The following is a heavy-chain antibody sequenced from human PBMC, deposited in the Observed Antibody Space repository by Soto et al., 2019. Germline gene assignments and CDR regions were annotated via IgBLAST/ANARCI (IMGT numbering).Heavy chain of an antibody. V-gene: IGHV4-4*09. CDR1: GGSIGSYY. J-gene: IGHJ3*02. D-gene: IGHD3-22*01. CDR2: INHSGST. CDR3: ARVPQWLWAAFDI. Sequence: PSETLSLTCTVSGGSIGSYYWSWIRQPPGKGLEWIGDINHSGSTNYNPSLKSRVTISVDTSKNQFSLKLSSVTAADTAVYYCARVPQWLWAAFDIWGQGTMVTVSS.